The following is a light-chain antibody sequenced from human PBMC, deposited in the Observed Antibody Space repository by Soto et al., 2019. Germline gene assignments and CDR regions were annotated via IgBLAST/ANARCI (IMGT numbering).Light chain of an antibody. CDR2: GAS. J-gene: IGKJ2*01. CDR3: QRYNNWPPYT. Sequence: VVLTQSPATLSVSPGERATLSCRASQSLSSDLAWYQQRPGQAPRLLIYGASTRATGIPARFSGSGSGTEFTLTISSLQSEDVAVYYCQRYNNWPPYTFGQGTKLEIK. CDR1: QSLSSD. V-gene: IGKV3-15*01.